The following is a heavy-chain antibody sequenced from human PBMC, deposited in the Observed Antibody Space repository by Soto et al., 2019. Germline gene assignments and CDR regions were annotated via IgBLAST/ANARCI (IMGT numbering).Heavy chain of an antibody. D-gene: IGHD6-13*01. V-gene: IGHV3-33*01. Sequence: QVQLVESGGGVVQPGRSLRLSCAASGFTFSSYGMHWVRQAPGKGLEWVAVIWYDGSNKYYADSVKGQFTISRDNSKNTLYLQMNSLRAEDTAVYYCARGGSNYYYYGMDVWGQGTTVTVSS. CDR3: ARGGSNYYYYGMDV. CDR2: IWYDGSNK. CDR1: GFTFSSYG. J-gene: IGHJ6*02.